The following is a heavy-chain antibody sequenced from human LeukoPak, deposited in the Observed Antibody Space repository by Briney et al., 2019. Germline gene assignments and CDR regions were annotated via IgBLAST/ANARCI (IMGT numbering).Heavy chain of an antibody. CDR1: GGSIRSSSHY. J-gene: IGHJ4*02. D-gene: IGHD6-19*01. Sequence: PSETLSLTCTVSGGSIRSSSHYWGWIRQPPGEGLEWIGIIYHRGTTYYNASLKSRVTISVDTSKNQFSLKLSSVTAADTAVYYCAKAPQWLVDGWGQGTLVTVSS. CDR3: AKAPQWLVDG. V-gene: IGHV4-39*07. CDR2: IYHRGTT.